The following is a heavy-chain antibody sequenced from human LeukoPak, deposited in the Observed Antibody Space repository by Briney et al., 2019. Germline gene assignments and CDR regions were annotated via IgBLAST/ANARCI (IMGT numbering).Heavy chain of an antibody. CDR2: IIPIFGTA. J-gene: IGHJ4*02. V-gene: IGHV1-69*05. CDR3: ARDRGYCSSTSCYSRLNLYYFDY. Sequence: GASVKVSCKASGGTFSSYAISWVRQAPGQGLEWMGGIIPIFGTANYAQKFQGRVTITTDESTSTAYMELSSLRSEDTAVYYCARDRGYCSSTSCYSRLNLYYFDYWGQGTLVTVSS. CDR1: GGTFSSYA. D-gene: IGHD2-2*02.